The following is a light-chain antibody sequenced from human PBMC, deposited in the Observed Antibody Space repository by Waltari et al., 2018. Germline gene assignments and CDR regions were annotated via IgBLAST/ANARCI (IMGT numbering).Light chain of an antibody. CDR3: QQRGNGLT. CDR2: DAS. CDR1: QSVSNH. J-gene: IGKJ4*01. V-gene: IGKV3-11*01. Sequence: EIVLTQSPATLSLSPGERATLSCRASQSVSNHLAWYQQKPGQAPRLLIYDASTRATGTPARFSGSGSGTDFTLTISSLEPEDFAFYYCQQRGNGLTFGGGTKVEIK.